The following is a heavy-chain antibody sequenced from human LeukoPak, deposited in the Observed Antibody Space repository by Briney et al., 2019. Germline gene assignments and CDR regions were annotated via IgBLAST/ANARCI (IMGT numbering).Heavy chain of an antibody. CDR3: AKFSPYGGNSY. V-gene: IGHV3-53*01. Sequence: GGSLRLSCAASGFTVSSNYMSWVRQAPGKGLEWVSVIYSGGSTYYADSVKGRFTISRDNSKNALYLQMNSLKVEDTALYYCAKFSPYGGNSYWGQGTLVTVSS. J-gene: IGHJ1*01. CDR1: GFTVSSNY. CDR2: IYSGGST. D-gene: IGHD4-23*01.